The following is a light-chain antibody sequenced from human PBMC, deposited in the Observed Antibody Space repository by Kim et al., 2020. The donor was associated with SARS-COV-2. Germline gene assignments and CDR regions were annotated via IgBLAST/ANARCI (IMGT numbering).Light chain of an antibody. CDR1: QVISTN. CDR2: GPS. Sequence: EMVMTQSPATLSVSPGERATLSCRSSQVISTNFAWYQQRPGQAPRLLIYGPSTRATGVPARFSGSGSGTEFTLSISSLQSEDVAVYYCQHFDDRVTFGGGTKVDIK. J-gene: IGKJ4*01. CDR3: QHFDDRVT. V-gene: IGKV3-15*01.